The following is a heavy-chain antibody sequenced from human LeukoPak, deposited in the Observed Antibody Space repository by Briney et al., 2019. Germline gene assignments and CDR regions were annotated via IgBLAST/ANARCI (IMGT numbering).Heavy chain of an antibody. J-gene: IGHJ4*02. Sequence: PGGSLRLSCAASGFTFSSYAMSWVRQAPGKGLEWVSAISGSGGSTYYADSVKGRFTISRDNSKNTLYLQMNSLRAEDTAVYYCAKDTSLWFGELLLDYWGQGTLVTVSS. CDR1: GFTFSSYA. CDR2: ISGSGGST. CDR3: AKDTSLWFGELLLDY. V-gene: IGHV3-23*01. D-gene: IGHD3-10*01.